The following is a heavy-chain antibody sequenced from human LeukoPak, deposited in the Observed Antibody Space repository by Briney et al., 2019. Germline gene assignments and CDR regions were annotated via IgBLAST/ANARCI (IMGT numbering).Heavy chain of an antibody. CDR2: IRNKANGYTT. V-gene: IGHV3-72*01. D-gene: IGHD2-21*02. Sequence: PGGSLRLSCAVSGFTFSDHYMDWVRQAPGKGLEWVGRIRNKANGYTTEYAASVRGRFTISRDDSKNSLYLQMNSLKTEDTAVYYCVRVGLANCGGDCSSWGQGTLATVSS. CDR1: GFTFSDHY. J-gene: IGHJ4*02. CDR3: VRVGLANCGGDCSS.